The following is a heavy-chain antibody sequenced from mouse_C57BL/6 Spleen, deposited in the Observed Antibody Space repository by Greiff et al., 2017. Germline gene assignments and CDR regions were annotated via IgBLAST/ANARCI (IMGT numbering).Heavy chain of an antibody. CDR1: GYTFTSYW. CDR3: ARILRCAMDY. CDR2: IHPNSGST. V-gene: IGHV1-64*01. Sequence: VQLQQPGAELVKPGASVKLSCKASGYTFTSYWMHWVKQRPGQGLEWIGMIHPNSGSTNYNEKFKSKATLTVDKSSSTAYMQLSRLTSEDSAVYYGARILRCAMDYWGQGTSVTVSS. J-gene: IGHJ4*01. D-gene: IGHD1-1*01.